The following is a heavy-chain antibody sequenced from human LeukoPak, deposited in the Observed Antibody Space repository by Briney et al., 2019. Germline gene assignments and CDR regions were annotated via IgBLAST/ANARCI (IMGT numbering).Heavy chain of an antibody. CDR2: INHSGST. V-gene: IGHV4-39*07. D-gene: IGHD2-2*01. CDR3: AKDRRGGSRGYCSSTSCLGYYYYYMDV. Sequence: SQTLSLTCTVSGGSISSGSYYWSWIRQPPGKGLEWIGEINHSGSTNYNPSLKSRVTISVDTSKNQFSLKLSSVTAADTAVYYCAKDRRGGSRGYCSSTSCLGYYYYYMDVWGKGTTVTISS. CDR1: GGSISSGSYY. J-gene: IGHJ6*03.